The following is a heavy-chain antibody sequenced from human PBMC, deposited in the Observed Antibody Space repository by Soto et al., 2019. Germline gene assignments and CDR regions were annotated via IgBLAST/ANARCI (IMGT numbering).Heavy chain of an antibody. V-gene: IGHV1-2*02. CDR3: AREGHGSGPYYYFYGMDV. D-gene: IGHD3-10*01. CDR1: GYTFTGYY. Sequence: VASVKVSCKASGYTFTGYYMHWARQAPGQGLEWMGWINPNSGGTNYAQKFQGRVTMTRDTSISTAYMELSRLRSDDTAVYYCAREGHGSGPYYYFYGMDVWGQGTTVTVSS. J-gene: IGHJ6*02. CDR2: INPNSGGT.